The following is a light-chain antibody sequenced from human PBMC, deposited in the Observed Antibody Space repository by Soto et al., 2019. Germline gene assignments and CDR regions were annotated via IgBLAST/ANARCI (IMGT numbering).Light chain of an antibody. CDR3: CSYAPSSTWV. V-gene: IGLV2-23*01. CDR1: SGDVGSYNL. Sequence: QYALTQPASVSGSPGQSITISCTGTSGDVGSYNLVSWYQQHPGKAPKLMISEAYKRPSGVSNRFSGSKSGNTASLTISGLQAEDEADYYCCSYAPSSTWVFGGGTKVTVL. J-gene: IGLJ3*02. CDR2: EAY.